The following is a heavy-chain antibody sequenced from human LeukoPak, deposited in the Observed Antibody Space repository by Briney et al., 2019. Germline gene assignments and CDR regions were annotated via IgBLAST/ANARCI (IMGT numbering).Heavy chain of an antibody. CDR1: GYTFTNSY. Sequence: GASVKVSCKASGYTFTNSYLRWVRQAPGQGLEWMGIINPSGGSTSYAQKFQGRITMTRDTSTSTVYMELSSLESDDTAVYYCATEPGYNSTWGQGTLVTVSS. CDR3: ATEPGYNST. V-gene: IGHV1-46*01. CDR2: INPSGGST. D-gene: IGHD6-13*01. J-gene: IGHJ4*02.